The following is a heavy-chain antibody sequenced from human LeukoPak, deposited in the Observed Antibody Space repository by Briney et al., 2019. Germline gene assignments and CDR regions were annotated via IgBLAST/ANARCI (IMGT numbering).Heavy chain of an antibody. CDR1: GGSISSYY. CDR2: IYYSGST. CDR3: ARDLDSSSI. Sequence: SETLSLTCTVSGGSISSYYWSWIRQPPGKGLEWIGYIYYSGSTNYNPSLKSRVTISVDTSKNQFSLKLSSVTAAGTAVYYCARDLDSSSIWGQGTLVTVSS. V-gene: IGHV4-59*01. D-gene: IGHD6-6*01. J-gene: IGHJ4*02.